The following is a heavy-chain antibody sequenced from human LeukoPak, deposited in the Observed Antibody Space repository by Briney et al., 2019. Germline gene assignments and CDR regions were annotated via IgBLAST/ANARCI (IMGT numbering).Heavy chain of an antibody. Sequence: GGSLRLSCAASGFTFSDYWMNWVRQAPGKGLEWVANIKYDGSEKYYVDSVEGRFTISRDNAKKSLYLHMDSLRADDTAVYYCAGYYGAGSWTGFDPWGQGTLVSVSS. J-gene: IGHJ5*02. V-gene: IGHV3-7*03. CDR3: AGYYGAGSWTGFDP. CDR2: IKYDGSEK. D-gene: IGHD2-15*01. CDR1: GFTFSDYW.